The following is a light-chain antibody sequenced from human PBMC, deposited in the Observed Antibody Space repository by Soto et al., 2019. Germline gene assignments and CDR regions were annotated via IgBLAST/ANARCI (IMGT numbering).Light chain of an antibody. CDR1: QGIRND. CDR3: QQSYSSPIT. V-gene: IGKV1-6*01. CDR2: GAS. Sequence: AIPMTQSASALSASVGDRVTITCRASQGIRNDLGWYQQKPGKAPKFLIYGASSLQSGVPSRFSGSGSGTDFTLTISSLKNEDFATYDCQQSYSSPITFGQGTRLEIK. J-gene: IGKJ5*01.